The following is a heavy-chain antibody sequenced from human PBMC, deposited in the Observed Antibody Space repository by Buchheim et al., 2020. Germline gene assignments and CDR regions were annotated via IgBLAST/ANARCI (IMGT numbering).Heavy chain of an antibody. CDR2: ISYDGSNK. CDR1: GFTFSSYA. D-gene: IGHD3-10*01. CDR3: AREDTGLLWFGDSGRGPMDV. Sequence: VQLVESGGGLVQPGGSLRLSCAASGFTFSSYAMHWVRQAPGKGLEWVAVISYDGSNKYYADSVKGRFTISRDNSKNTLYLQMNSLRAEDTAVYYCAREDTGLLWFGDSGRGPMDVWGQGTT. J-gene: IGHJ6*02. V-gene: IGHV3-30-3*01.